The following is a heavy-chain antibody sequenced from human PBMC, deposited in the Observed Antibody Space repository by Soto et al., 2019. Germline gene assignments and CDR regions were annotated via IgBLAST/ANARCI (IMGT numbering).Heavy chain of an antibody. J-gene: IGHJ4*02. CDR2: ISSSSSTI. D-gene: IGHD5-12*01. Sequence: GGPLRLSCGASEFKFGGYARNCVRKDPGKGLEWVSYISSSSSTIYYADSVKGRFTISRDNAKNSLYLQMNSLRAEDTAVYYCASQSSEWLLFASWGQGTLVTVSS. CDR1: EFKFGGYA. V-gene: IGHV3-48*01. CDR3: ASQSSEWLLFAS.